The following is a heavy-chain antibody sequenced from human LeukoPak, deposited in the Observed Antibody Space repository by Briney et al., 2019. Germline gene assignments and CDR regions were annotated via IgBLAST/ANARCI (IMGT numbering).Heavy chain of an antibody. CDR3: ARRGYTYGYDY. CDR2: ITRSSGNM. J-gene: IGHJ4*02. Sequence: GGSLRLACAAYGFTFSTYNMNWDRQAPGKGLEWVSSITRSSGNMYYADSVKGRFTISRDNAKNSLYLQMNSLRAEDTAVYYCARRGYTYGYDYWGQGTLVTVSS. D-gene: IGHD5-18*01. CDR1: GFTFSTYN. V-gene: IGHV3-21*01.